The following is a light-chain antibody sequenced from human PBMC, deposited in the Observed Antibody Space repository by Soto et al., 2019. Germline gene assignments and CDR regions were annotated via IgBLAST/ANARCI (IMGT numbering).Light chain of an antibody. V-gene: IGKV3-20*01. CDR3: QQYVSSPWT. J-gene: IGKJ1*01. Sequence: EIVLTQSPGTLSLSPGERATLSCRASQSISSSYLVWYQQKPGQAPGPLIYGASSRATGIPDRFSGSGSGTDFTLTISRLEPEDFAVYYCQQYVSSPWTVGQGTKVEIK. CDR2: GAS. CDR1: QSISSSY.